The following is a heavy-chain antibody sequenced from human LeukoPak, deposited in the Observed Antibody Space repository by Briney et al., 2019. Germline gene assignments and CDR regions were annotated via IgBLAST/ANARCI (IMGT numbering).Heavy chain of an antibody. CDR3: ARGTYGSGFDY. J-gene: IGHJ4*02. CDR2: IISSGDTS. V-gene: IGHV3-48*02. D-gene: IGHD3-10*01. CDR1: GFTFSGYS. Sequence: GGSLRLSCAASGFTFSGYSMNWVRQAPGKELEWVSSIISSGDTSYYTDSVKGRFTISRDNAKNSLYLQMNGLRDEDTAVYYCARGTYGSGFDYWGQGTLVTVSS.